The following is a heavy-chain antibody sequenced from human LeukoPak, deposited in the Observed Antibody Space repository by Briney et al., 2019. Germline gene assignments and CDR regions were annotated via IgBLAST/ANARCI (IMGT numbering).Heavy chain of an antibody. J-gene: IGHJ5*02. V-gene: IGHV4-59*02. Sequence: PSETLSLTCIVSGGSVRNYYWTWIRQPAGKGLEWIGWTHYSGSTKYNPSLKSRVTISSDRSRNQFSLKLNSLSAADTAVYYCAAYWEGRGGTGSWGQGSLVTVSS. CDR3: AAYWEGRGGTGS. CDR1: GGSVRNYY. CDR2: THYSGST. D-gene: IGHD2-21*01.